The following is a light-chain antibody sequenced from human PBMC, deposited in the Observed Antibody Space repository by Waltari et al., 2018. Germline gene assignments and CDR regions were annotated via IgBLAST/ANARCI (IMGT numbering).Light chain of an antibody. CDR1: SGDIGGYHY. Sequence: QSALTQPASVSGSPGQSITLSCTGTSGDIGGYHYVSWYQHPPGKVPKLIIFEVSDRPSGVSNRFSGSKSGNTASLTISGLQAEDEADYYCSSYSTSSTLVVFGGGTKLTVL. V-gene: IGLV2-14*01. CDR3: SSYSTSSTLVV. J-gene: IGLJ2*01. CDR2: EVS.